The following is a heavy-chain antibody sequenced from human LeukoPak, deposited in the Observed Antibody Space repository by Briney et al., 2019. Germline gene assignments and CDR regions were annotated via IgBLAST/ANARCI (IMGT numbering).Heavy chain of an antibody. J-gene: IGHJ3*02. V-gene: IGHV4-39*01. CDR1: GGSISSSSYY. CDR2: IYYSGST. CDR3: ARLRRHSSGLWYAFDI. D-gene: IGHD6-19*01. Sequence: SETLSLTCTVSGGSISSSSYYWGWIRQPPGKGLEWIGSIYYSGSTYYNPSLKSRVTISVDTSKSQFSLKLSSVTAADTAVYYCARLRRHSSGLWYAFDIWGQGTMVTVSS.